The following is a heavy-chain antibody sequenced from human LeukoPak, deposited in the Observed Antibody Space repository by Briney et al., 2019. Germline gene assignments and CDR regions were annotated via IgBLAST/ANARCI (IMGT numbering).Heavy chain of an antibody. CDR2: IYYSGST. Sequence: SETLSLTCTVSGGSISSSSYYWGWIRQPPGKGLEWIGSIYYSGSTYYNPSLKSRVTISVDTSRNQFSLKLSSVTAADTAVYYCARHARSIVVVVAAGSPFDYWGQGTLVTVSS. V-gene: IGHV4-39*01. CDR3: ARHARSIVVVVAAGSPFDY. D-gene: IGHD2-15*01. CDR1: GGSISSSSYY. J-gene: IGHJ4*02.